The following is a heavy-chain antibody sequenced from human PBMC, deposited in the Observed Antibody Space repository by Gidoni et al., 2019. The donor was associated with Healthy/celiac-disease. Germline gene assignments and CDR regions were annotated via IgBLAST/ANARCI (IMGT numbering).Heavy chain of an antibody. J-gene: IGHJ4*02. D-gene: IGHD2-2*02. CDR3: ARDPAYCSSTSCYTADYFDY. V-gene: IGHV3-7*01. CDR1: GVTCSSDW. Sequence: AAAGVTCSSDWMSWVRQAPGKGLEWVANIKQDGSEKYYVDSVKGRFTISRDNAKNSLYLQMNSLRAEDTAVYYCARDPAYCSSTSCYTADYFDYWGQGTLVTVSS. CDR2: IKQDGSEK.